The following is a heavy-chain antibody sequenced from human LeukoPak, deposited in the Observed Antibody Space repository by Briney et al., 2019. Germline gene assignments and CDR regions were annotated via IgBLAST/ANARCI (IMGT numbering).Heavy chain of an antibody. CDR3: ARAWHIVVVTADNWFDP. CDR1: GYSFTSYW. CDR2: IYPGDSDT. D-gene: IGHD2-21*02. Sequence: LGESLKISCKGSGYSFTSYWIGWVRQMPGKGLEWMGIIYPGDSDTRYSPSFQGQVTISADKSISTAYLQWSSLKASDTAMYYCARAWHIVVVTADNWFDPWGQGTLVTVSS. V-gene: IGHV5-51*01. J-gene: IGHJ5*02.